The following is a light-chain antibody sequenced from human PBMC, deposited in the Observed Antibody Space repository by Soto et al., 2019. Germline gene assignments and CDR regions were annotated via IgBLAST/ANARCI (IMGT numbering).Light chain of an antibody. J-gene: IGLJ7*01. CDR3: SSYAGSNNLL. Sequence: QSALTQPPSASGSPVQSVAISCTGTNSDIGNYNFVSWYQQHPGKAPKLMIYEVNKRPSGVPDRFSGSKSGNTASLTVSGLQPEDEADYYCSSYAGSNNLLFGGGTQLTVL. CDR2: EVN. V-gene: IGLV2-8*01. CDR1: NSDIGNYNF.